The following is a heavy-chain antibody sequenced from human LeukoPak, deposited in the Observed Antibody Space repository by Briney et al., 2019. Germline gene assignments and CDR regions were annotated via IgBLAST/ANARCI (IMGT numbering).Heavy chain of an antibody. V-gene: IGHV3-23*01. Sequence: GGSLRLSCAASGFTFSSYAMSWVRQAPGKGLEWVSAISGSGGSTYYADSVKGRFTISRDNSKNTLYLQMNSLRAEDTAVYYCAEHYYGSGSHYYFDYWGQGTLVTVSS. CDR2: ISGSGGST. CDR1: GFTFSSYA. CDR3: AEHYYGSGSHYYFDY. D-gene: IGHD3-10*01. J-gene: IGHJ4*02.